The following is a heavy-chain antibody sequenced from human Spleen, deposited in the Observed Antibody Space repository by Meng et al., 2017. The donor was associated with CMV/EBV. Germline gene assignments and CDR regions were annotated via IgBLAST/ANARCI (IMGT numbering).Heavy chain of an antibody. CDR2: ISGGST. V-gene: IGHV3-38-3*01. D-gene: IGHD1-26*01. CDR1: GFTFSSYS. Sequence: GESLKISCAASGFTFSSYSMNWVRQAPGKGLEWVSSISGGSTYYADSRKGRFTISRDNSKNTLHLQMNSLRAEDTAVYYCARQLPQDYYYGMDVWGQGTTVTVSS. CDR3: ARQLPQDYYYGMDV. J-gene: IGHJ6*02.